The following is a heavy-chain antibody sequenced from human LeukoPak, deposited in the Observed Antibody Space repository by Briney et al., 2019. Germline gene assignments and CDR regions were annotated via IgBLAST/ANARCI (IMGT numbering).Heavy chain of an antibody. CDR2: ISDSGDYT. CDR1: GFTFSSYA. CDR3: AKDTSIGKYCTNGVCSPFDY. D-gene: IGHD2-8*01. Sequence: PGGSLRLSCAGSGFTFSSYAMSWVRQAPGQGLEWVSVISDSGDYTSYAGSVRGRFTISRDNSRNTLYLQMISLRPEDTAVYYCAKDTSIGKYCTNGVCSPFDYWGQGTLVTVSS. J-gene: IGHJ4*02. V-gene: IGHV3-23*01.